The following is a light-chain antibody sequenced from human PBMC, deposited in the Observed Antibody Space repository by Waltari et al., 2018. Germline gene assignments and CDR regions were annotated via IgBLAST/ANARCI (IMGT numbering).Light chain of an antibody. V-gene: IGKV1-5*03. CDR3: QQYNSYSGT. J-gene: IGKJ2*01. CDR2: KAS. Sequence: DIQMTQSPSTLSASVGARVPITCRASQSISSWLAWYQQKPGKAPKLLIYKASSLESGVPSRFSGSGSGTEFTLTISSLQPDDFATYYCQQYNSYSGTFGQGTKLEIK. CDR1: QSISSW.